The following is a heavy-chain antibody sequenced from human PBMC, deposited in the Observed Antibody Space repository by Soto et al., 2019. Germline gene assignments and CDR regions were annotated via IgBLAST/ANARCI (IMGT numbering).Heavy chain of an antibody. CDR2: ISGNGFST. CDR3: ARGPSTVATWLVY. J-gene: IGHJ4*02. Sequence: EVQLVESGEGLVQPGGSLRLSCAASGFTFSNYAMHWVRQAPGKGLEYVSAISGNGFSTYYGDSVRGRFIISRDNSKNTLYLQMGSLRAEDMAVYYCARGPSTVATWLVYWGQGTLVTVSS. V-gene: IGHV3-64*02. D-gene: IGHD4-17*01. CDR1: GFTFSNYA.